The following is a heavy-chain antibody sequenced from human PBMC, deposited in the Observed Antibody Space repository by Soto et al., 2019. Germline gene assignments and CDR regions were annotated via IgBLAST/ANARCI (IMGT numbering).Heavy chain of an antibody. CDR2: IIPIFGTP. D-gene: IGHD2-15*01. V-gene: IGHV1-69*12. Sequence: QVQLVQSGAEVKKPGSSVKVSCKASGGTFSSYAISWVRQAPGQGLEWMGGIIPIFGTPNYAQKFQARFTISADESTATAYMELTSLRSEDTAVYYCARRACTGGNCFSGLFDYWGQGTLVTVSS. J-gene: IGHJ4*02. CDR1: GGTFSSYA. CDR3: ARRACTGGNCFSGLFDY.